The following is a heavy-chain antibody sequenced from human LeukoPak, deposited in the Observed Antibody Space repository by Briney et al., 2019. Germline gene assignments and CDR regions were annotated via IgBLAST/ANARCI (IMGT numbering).Heavy chain of an antibody. D-gene: IGHD3-22*01. J-gene: IGHJ4*02. CDR1: GYAFTSYG. CDR3: ARDGLGYYDSSGYDY. V-gene: IGHV1-18*01. Sequence: ASVKVSCKASGYAFTSYGISWVRQAPGQGLEWMGWISAYNGNTNYAQKLQGRVTMTTDTSTSTAYMELRSLRSDDTAVYYCARDGLGYYDSSGYDYWGQGTLVTVSS. CDR2: ISAYNGNT.